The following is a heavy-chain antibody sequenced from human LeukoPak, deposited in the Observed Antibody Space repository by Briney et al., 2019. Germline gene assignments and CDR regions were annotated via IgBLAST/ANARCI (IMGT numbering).Heavy chain of an antibody. D-gene: IGHD2-15*01. CDR2: ISSSSSYI. J-gene: IGHJ4*02. CDR1: GFTFSSYS. CDR3: ASYCRGGSCVDY. Sequence: GGSLRLSCAASGFTFSSYSMNWVRQAPGKGLEWVSSISSSSSYIYYADSVKGRFTISRDNAKNSLYLQMNSLRAEDTAVYYCASYCRGGSCVDYWGQGPLVTVSS. V-gene: IGHV3-21*01.